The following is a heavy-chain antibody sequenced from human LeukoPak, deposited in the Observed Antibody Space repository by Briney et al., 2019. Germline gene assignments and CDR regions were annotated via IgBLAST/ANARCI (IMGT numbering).Heavy chain of an antibody. CDR2: IWNDGSNK. CDR3: ARGSCSSTSCSLDGMDV. V-gene: IGHV3-33*01. Sequence: GGSLRLSCAASGFVFGTYGMHWVRQAPGKGLEWVALIWNDGSNKYYADSVKGRFTISRDNSKNTLYLQMNSLRAEDTAVYYCARGSCSSTSCSLDGMDVWGQGTTVTVSS. D-gene: IGHD2-2*01. J-gene: IGHJ6*02. CDR1: GFVFGTYG.